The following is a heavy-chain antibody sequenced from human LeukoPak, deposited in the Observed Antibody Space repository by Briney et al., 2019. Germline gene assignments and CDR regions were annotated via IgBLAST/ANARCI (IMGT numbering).Heavy chain of an antibody. CDR1: GDSVSSNSVA. V-gene: IGHV6-1*01. Sequence: SQTLSLTCAISGDSVSSNSVAWNSIRQSPSRGLEWLGRTYYRSKWYSDYAVSVKSRITINPDTSKDQFSLQLNSVTPEDTAVYYCANSRRTDAFDIWGQGTMVTVSS. CDR3: ANSRRTDAFDI. J-gene: IGHJ3*02. D-gene: IGHD6-13*01. CDR2: TYYRSKWYS.